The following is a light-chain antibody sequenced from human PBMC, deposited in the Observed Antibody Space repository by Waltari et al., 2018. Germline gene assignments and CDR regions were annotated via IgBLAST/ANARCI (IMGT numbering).Light chain of an antibody. CDR2: DKN. CDR1: SLRSYY. V-gene: IGLV3-19*01. CDR3: HSRDASGVAGS. Sequence: SSELTQDPAVSVAMGQTVRITCQGDSLRSYYASWYQQRPGQAPILVIYDKNNRPSGGPDRFSGSSSHKTGSLTITGAQAEDEASYYCHSRDASGVAGSFGGGTKLTVL. J-gene: IGLJ2*01.